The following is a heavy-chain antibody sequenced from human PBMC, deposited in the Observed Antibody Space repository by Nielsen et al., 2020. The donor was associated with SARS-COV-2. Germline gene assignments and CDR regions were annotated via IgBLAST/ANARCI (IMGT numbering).Heavy chain of an antibody. J-gene: IGHJ4*02. Sequence: ASVKGSCKASGYTFTGYYIQWVRQAPGQGLEWMGRINPNTGGTNYAQNFQGRVTMTRDTSISIVYMELSGLTSDDTAIYYCAREGRNCSTTSCPLHYFDYWGQGTLVTVSS. CDR3: AREGRNCSTTSCPLHYFDY. D-gene: IGHD2-2*01. V-gene: IGHV1-2*06. CDR1: GYTFTGYY. CDR2: INPNTGGT.